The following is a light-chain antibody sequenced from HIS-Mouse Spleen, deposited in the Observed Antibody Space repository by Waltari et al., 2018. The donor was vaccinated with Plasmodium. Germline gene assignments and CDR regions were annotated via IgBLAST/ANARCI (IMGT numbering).Light chain of an antibody. CDR2: WAS. V-gene: IGKV4-1*01. Sequence: DIVMTQSPDSLAVSLDETATINCKSSQCVLYSSNNNNYLAWYQQKPGQPPKLLIYWASTRESGVPDRFSGSGSGTDFTLTISSLQAEDVAVYYCQQYYSTPLTFGGGTKVEIK. CDR1: QCVLYSSNNNNY. J-gene: IGKJ4*01. CDR3: QQYYSTPLT.